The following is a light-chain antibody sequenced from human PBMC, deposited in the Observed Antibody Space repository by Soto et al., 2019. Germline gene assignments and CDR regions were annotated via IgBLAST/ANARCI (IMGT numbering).Light chain of an antibody. J-gene: IGLJ3*02. CDR3: YSYAGSRV. Sequence: QSVLTQPRSVSGSPGQSVTISCTGSSSDVGEYNYVSWYQHHPGKAPKLMIYDVTKRPSGVPVRFSGSKSGNTASLTISGLQAEDEADYFCYSYAGSRVFGGGTKVTVL. CDR2: DVT. V-gene: IGLV2-11*01. CDR1: SSDVGEYNY.